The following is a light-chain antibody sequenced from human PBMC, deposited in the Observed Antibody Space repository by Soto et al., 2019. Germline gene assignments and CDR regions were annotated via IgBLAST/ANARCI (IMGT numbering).Light chain of an antibody. J-gene: IGLJ2*01. CDR3: RVWDTSSDHVV. CDR1: NIGSKS. V-gene: IGLV3-21*04. CDR2: YDN. Sequence: SSELTQPPSVSVAPGKTARITCGGTNIGSKSVHWYQQKPGQAPVLVIYYDNTRPSGIPERISGSNSGTTATLTFSRVEAGDEADYYCRVWDTSSDHVVFGGGTKLTVL.